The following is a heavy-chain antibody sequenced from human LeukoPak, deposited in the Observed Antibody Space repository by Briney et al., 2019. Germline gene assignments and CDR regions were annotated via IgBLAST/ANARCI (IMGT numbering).Heavy chain of an antibody. CDR1: GGSISGYY. D-gene: IGHD3-22*01. CDR2: IYSSGST. CDR3: ARGSSGSLPFDY. J-gene: IGHJ4*02. Sequence: SEALSLTCTVSGGSISGYYWSWIRLPAGKGLEWIGRIYSSGSTNYHPSLQSRVTMSVDTSKNQFSLKLSSVTAADTAMYYCARGSSGSLPFDYWGQGTLVTVSS. V-gene: IGHV4-4*07.